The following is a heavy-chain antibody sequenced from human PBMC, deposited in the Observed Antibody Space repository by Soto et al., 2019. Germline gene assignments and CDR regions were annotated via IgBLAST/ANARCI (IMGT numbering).Heavy chain of an antibody. J-gene: IGHJ6*02. D-gene: IGHD4-4*01. CDR3: ASVVMTTVPASYYYGMDV. Sequence: ASVKVSCKASGYTFSENDINWVRQATGQGLEWMGRMNPNSGTADYAQKFQGRVTITADESTRTAYMELTSLRSEDTAVYYCASVVMTTVPASYYYGMDVWGQGTTVTVSS. CDR1: GYTFSEND. CDR2: MNPNSGTA. V-gene: IGHV1-69*11.